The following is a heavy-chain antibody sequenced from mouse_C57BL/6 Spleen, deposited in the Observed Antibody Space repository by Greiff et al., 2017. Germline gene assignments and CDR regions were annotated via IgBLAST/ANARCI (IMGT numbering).Heavy chain of an antibody. J-gene: IGHJ3*01. V-gene: IGHV1-82*01. CDR1: GYAFSSSW. CDR3: ARWSFAY. CDR2: IYPGDGDT. Sequence: VQLQQSGPELVKPGASVKISCKASGYAFSSSWMNWVKQRPGKGLEWIGRIYPGDGDTNYNGKFKGKATLTADKSSSTTYMQLSSLTSEDSAVYFCARWSFAYWGQGTLVTVSA.